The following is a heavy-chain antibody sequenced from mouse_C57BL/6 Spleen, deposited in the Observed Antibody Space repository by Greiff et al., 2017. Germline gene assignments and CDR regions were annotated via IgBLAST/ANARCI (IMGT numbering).Heavy chain of an antibody. Sequence: EVQGVESGEGLVKPGGSLKLSCAASGFTFSSYAMSWVRQTPEKRLEWVAYISSGGDYIYYADTVKGRFTISRDNARNTLYLQMSSLKSEDTAMYYCTRVTITTGDWYFDVWGTGTTVTVSS. D-gene: IGHD2-4*01. J-gene: IGHJ1*03. V-gene: IGHV5-9-1*02. CDR2: ISSGGDYI. CDR1: GFTFSSYA. CDR3: TRVTITTGDWYFDV.